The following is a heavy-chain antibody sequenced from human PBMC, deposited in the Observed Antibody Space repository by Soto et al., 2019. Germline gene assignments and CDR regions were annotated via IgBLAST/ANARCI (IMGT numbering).Heavy chain of an antibody. Sequence: GESLKISCKGSGYSFTSYWIAWVRQMPGKGLEWMGIVYPGDSDTRYSPSFQGQVTMSADKSNTIAYLQWSSLKASDTAMYYCARRGYGDYLSFRFDPWGQGTLVTVSS. V-gene: IGHV5-51*01. J-gene: IGHJ5*02. CDR3: ARRGYGDYLSFRFDP. CDR2: VYPGDSDT. CDR1: GYSFTSYW. D-gene: IGHD5-12*01.